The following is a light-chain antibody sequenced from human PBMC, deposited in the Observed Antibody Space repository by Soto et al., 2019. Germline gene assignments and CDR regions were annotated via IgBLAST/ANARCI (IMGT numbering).Light chain of an antibody. Sequence: QSVLTQPPSVSEAPRQRVTISCSGSSSNIGNNAVNWYQQLPGKAPKLLIYYDDLLPSGVSDRFSGSKSGTSASLAISGLQSEDEADYYCAAWDDTLNGPVFGEGTKL. J-gene: IGLJ2*01. V-gene: IGLV1-36*01. CDR1: SSNIGNNA. CDR3: AAWDDTLNGPV. CDR2: YDD.